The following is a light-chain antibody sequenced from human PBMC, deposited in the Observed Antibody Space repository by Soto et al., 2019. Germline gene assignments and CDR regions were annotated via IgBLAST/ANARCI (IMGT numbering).Light chain of an antibody. J-gene: IGLJ2*01. CDR2: SND. Sequence: QSVLTQSPSVSATPGQRVSISCSGSSSNTGSNTVSWYQHVPGTAPKLLIYSNDQRPSAVPGRFSGSKSGSSASLAISGLQSDDEADYYCATWDDSFNVVFGGGTQLTVL. CDR1: SSNTGSNT. V-gene: IGLV1-44*01. CDR3: ATWDDSFNVV.